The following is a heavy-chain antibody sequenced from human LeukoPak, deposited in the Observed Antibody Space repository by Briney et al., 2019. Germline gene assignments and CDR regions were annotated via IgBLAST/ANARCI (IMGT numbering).Heavy chain of an antibody. CDR1: GGSISSGGYY. Sequence: SETLSLTCTVSGGSISSGGYYWSWIRQHPGKGLEWIGYIYYSGSTYYNPSLKSRVTISVDTSKNQFSLKLSSVTAADTAVYYCARVMIAVAGDRKFDPWGQGTLVTVSS. J-gene: IGHJ5*02. D-gene: IGHD3-22*01. CDR2: IYYSGST. V-gene: IGHV4-31*03. CDR3: ARVMIAVAGDRKFDP.